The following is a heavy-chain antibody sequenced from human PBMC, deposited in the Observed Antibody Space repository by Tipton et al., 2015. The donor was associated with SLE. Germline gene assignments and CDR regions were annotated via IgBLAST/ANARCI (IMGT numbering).Heavy chain of an antibody. CDR3: ARGAILHHYYGMDV. Sequence: SLRLSCAASGFTFSSYWMSWVRQAPGKGLEWVANIKQDGSEKYYVDSVKGRFTISRDNAKNSLYLQMNSLRAEDTAVYYCARGAILHHYYGMDVWGQGTTVTVSS. CDR1: GFTFSSYW. D-gene: IGHD1-26*01. V-gene: IGHV3-7*04. J-gene: IGHJ6*02. CDR2: IKQDGSEK.